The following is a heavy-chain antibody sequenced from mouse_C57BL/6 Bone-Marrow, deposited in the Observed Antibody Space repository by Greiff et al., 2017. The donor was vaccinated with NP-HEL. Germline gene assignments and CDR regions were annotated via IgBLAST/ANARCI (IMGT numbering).Heavy chain of an antibody. Sequence: VQLQQSGPGLVQPSQSLSITCTVSGFSLTSYGVHWVRQSPGKGLEWLGVIWSGGSTDYNAAFISRLSISKDNSKSQVFFKMNSLQADDTAIYYFARPYCSSPYWYFDVWGTGTTVTVSS. D-gene: IGHD1-1*01. CDR3: ARPYCSSPYWYFDV. J-gene: IGHJ1*03. CDR1: GFSLTSYG. CDR2: IWSGGST. V-gene: IGHV2-2*01.